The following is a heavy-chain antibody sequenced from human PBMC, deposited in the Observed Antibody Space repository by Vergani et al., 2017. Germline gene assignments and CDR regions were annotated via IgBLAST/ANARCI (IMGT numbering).Heavy chain of an antibody. Sequence: QVQLVQSGAEVKKPGASVKVSCKASGYTFTSYGISWVRQAPGQGLEWMGWMNPNSGNTGYAQKFQGRVTMTRNTSISTAYMELSSLRSEDTAVYYCARDSSHPDYGDYLFGMDVWGQGTTVTVSS. V-gene: IGHV1-8*02. D-gene: IGHD4-17*01. CDR2: MNPNSGNT. CDR3: ARDSSHPDYGDYLFGMDV. J-gene: IGHJ6*02. CDR1: GYTFTSYG.